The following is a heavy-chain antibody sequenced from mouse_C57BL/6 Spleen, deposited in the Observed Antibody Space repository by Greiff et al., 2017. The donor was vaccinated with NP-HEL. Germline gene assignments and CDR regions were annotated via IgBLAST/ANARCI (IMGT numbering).Heavy chain of an antibody. CDR2: IYPGDGDT. D-gene: IGHD2-3*01. Sequence: QVQLKESGPELVKPGASVKISCKASGYAFSSSWMNWVKQRPGKGLEWIGRIYPGDGDTNYNGKFKGKATLTADKSSSTAYMQLSSLTSEDSAVYFCARPDGRYFDYWGQGTTLTVSS. J-gene: IGHJ2*01. V-gene: IGHV1-82*01. CDR3: ARPDGRYFDY. CDR1: GYAFSSSW.